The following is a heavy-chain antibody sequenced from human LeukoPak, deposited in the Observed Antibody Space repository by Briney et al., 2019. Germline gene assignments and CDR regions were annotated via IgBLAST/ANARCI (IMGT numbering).Heavy chain of an antibody. CDR3: VRDNYGGNY. Sequence: GGSLRVSCAASGFSFRTYWMQWVRQAPGKGLMWVSHIKGDGSDTTYADSVKGRFTISRGKAKNTLYLQMNSLRAEDTAVYYCVRDNYGGNYWGQGTLVTVSS. D-gene: IGHD4-23*01. CDR1: GFSFRTYW. V-gene: IGHV3-74*03. CDR2: IKGDGSDT. J-gene: IGHJ4*02.